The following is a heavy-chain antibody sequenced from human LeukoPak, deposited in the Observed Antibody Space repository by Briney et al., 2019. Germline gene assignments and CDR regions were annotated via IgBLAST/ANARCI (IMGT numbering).Heavy chain of an antibody. V-gene: IGHV3-66*01. CDR1: GFTVSSNY. D-gene: IGHD6-13*01. CDR2: IYSGGRT. Sequence: GGSLSLSCAASGFTVSSNYMTWVRQAPGRVLEWVSVIYSGGRTFDADSVKGRFTISRDNVKNTVFLQMNSLRVEDTAVHYCATVSSSWLGYFQHWGQGTLVTVSS. J-gene: IGHJ1*01. CDR3: ATVSSSWLGYFQH.